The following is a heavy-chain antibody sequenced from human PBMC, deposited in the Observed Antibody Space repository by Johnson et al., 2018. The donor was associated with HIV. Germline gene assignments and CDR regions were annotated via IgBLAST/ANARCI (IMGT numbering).Heavy chain of an antibody. V-gene: IGHV3-23*04. CDR2: INTGGGT. J-gene: IGHJ3*01. D-gene: IGHD2-15*01. Sequence: VQLVESGGGLVQPGGSLRLSCAASGFTFGSYAMNWVRQAPGKGLEWVSVINTGGGTYYADSVKGRFTISRDNSKNTLYLQMNSLRPQDTALYYCAKGRRELLLPPDAFDFWGQGTLVTVSS. CDR3: AKGRRELLLPPDAFDF. CDR1: GFTFGSYA.